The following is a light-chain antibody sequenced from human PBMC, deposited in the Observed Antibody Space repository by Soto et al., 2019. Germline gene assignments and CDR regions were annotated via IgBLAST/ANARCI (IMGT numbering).Light chain of an antibody. J-gene: IGKJ4*01. CDR3: QQYHGWPLT. V-gene: IGKV3-15*01. CDR1: QSVRNTY. CDR2: GAS. Sequence: YPVTVPPSPGARATLSSSASQSVRNTYLAWYQQKPGQAPRLLIYGASSRATGIPARFSGSGSGTEFTLTISSLQSEDSAVYYCQQYHGWPLTFGRGTKVDIK.